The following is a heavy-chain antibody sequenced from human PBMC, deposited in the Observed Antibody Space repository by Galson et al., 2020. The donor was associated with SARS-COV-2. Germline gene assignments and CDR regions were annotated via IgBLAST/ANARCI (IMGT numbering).Heavy chain of an antibody. Sequence: GESLKISCAASGFTFSSYAMSWVRQAPGKGLEWVSGISGSGVTTYYAASVKGRFTISRDNSKNTMYLQMNSLRAEDTAVYYCAKWETRYYDILTGYYGIDYYYYYGMDVWGQGTTVTVSS. V-gene: IGHV3-23*01. CDR2: ISGSGVTT. CDR3: AKWETRYYDILTGYYGIDYYYYYGMDV. CDR1: GFTFSSYA. J-gene: IGHJ6*02. D-gene: IGHD3-9*01.